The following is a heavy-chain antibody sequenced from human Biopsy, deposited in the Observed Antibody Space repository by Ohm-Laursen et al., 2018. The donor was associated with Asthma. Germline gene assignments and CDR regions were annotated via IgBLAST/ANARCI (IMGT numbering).Heavy chain of an antibody. V-gene: IGHV3-33*01. J-gene: IGHJ4*02. CDR1: GFTFGSYG. D-gene: IGHD3-10*01. CDR2: IWFDGSNK. CDR3: GRERSYMVDY. Sequence: SLRLSCAASGFTFGSYGPHWVRQAPGKGLEWVADIWFDGSNKHYADSVKGRFTISRDNSKNTLYLQMNSLRAEDTALYYCGRERSYMVDYWGQGTLVTVSS.